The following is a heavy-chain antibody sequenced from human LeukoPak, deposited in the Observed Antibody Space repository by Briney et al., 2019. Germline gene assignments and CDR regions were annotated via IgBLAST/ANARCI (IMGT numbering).Heavy chain of an antibody. J-gene: IGHJ4*02. Sequence: ASVKVSCKVSGYTLTELSMHWVRQAPGKGLEWMGGFDPEDGETIYAQKFQGRVTMTEDTSTDTAYMELSSLRSEDTAVYYCATVPPITMVRGVTYYFDYWGQGTLVTVSS. D-gene: IGHD3-10*01. CDR2: FDPEDGET. CDR3: ATVPPITMVRGVTYYFDY. CDR1: GYTLTELS. V-gene: IGHV1-24*01.